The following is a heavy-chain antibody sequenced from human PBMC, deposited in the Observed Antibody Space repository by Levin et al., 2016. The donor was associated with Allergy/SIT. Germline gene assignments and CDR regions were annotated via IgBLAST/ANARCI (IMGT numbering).Heavy chain of an antibody. CDR2: ISSSSSYT. Sequence: GESLKISCAASGFTFSDYYMSWIRQAPGKGLEWVSYISSSSSYTNYADSVKGRFTISRDNAKNSLYLQMNSLRAEDTAVYYCARDGRGYSYGWVYNWFDPWGQGTLVTVSS. J-gene: IGHJ5*02. D-gene: IGHD5-18*01. CDR1: GFTFSDYY. V-gene: IGHV3-11*06. CDR3: ARDGRGYSYGWVYNWFDP.